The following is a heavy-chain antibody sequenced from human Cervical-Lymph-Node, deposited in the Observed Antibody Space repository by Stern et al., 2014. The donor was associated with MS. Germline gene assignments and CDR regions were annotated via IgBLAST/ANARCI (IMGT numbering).Heavy chain of an antibody. CDR3: ARGGLKEGLVRGMDV. CDR1: GGTFSSYA. D-gene: IGHD6-13*01. CDR2: IIPIFGTA. V-gene: IGHV1-69*01. J-gene: IGHJ6*02. Sequence: QVQLVQSGAEVKKPGSSVKVSCKASGGTFSSYAISWVRQAPGQGLEWMGGIIPIFGTANSAQKFQGRVTITADESTSTASMELSRLRSEDTGVYYCARGGLKEGLVRGMDVWGQGTTVTVSS.